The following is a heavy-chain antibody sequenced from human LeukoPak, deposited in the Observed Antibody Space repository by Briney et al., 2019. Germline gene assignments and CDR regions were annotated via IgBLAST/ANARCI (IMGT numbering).Heavy chain of an antibody. V-gene: IGHV1-2*04. Sequence: GASVKVSCKASGYTFTGYYMHWVRQAPGQGLEWMGWINPNSGGTNYAQKFQGWVTMTRDTSISTAYMELSRLRSDDTAVYYCARDSPYCSGGSCYSESFGYWGQGTLVTVSS. D-gene: IGHD2-15*01. J-gene: IGHJ4*02. CDR3: ARDSPYCSGGSCYSESFGY. CDR2: INPNSGGT. CDR1: GYTFTGYY.